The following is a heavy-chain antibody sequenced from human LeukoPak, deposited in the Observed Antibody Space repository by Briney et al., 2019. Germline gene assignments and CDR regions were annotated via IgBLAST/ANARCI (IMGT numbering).Heavy chain of an antibody. J-gene: IGHJ4*02. D-gene: IGHD5-18*01. CDR3: ARAPWDTAMVKWADY. CDR1: GFTFSSYA. Sequence: GGSLRLSCAASGFTFSSYAMHWVRQAPGKGLEWVAVISYDGSNKYYADSVKGRFTISRDNSKNTLYLQMNSLRAEDTAVYYCARAPWDTAMVKWADYWGQGTLVTVSS. CDR2: ISYDGSNK. V-gene: IGHV3-30*04.